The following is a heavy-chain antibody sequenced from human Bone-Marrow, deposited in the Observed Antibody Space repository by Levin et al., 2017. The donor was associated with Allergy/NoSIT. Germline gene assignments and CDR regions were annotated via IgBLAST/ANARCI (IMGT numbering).Heavy chain of an antibody. D-gene: IGHD2-15*01. V-gene: IGHV4-59*01. CDR3: AREGGRGYYYGLDV. J-gene: IGHJ6*02. CDR2: ISYSGST. Sequence: SETLSLTCTVSGGSISTYYWTWIRQPPGKGLEWLGYISYSGSTNYNPSLNSRVSISVDTSKNQFSLKLTSVTAADTAIYYCAREGGRGYYYGLDVWGQGATVTVFS. CDR1: GGSISTYY.